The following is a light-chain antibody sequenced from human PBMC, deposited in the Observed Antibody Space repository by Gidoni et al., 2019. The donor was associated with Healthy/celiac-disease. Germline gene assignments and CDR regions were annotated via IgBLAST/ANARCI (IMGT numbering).Light chain of an antibody. CDR1: QSVSSSY. V-gene: IGKV3-20*01. CDR2: GAS. Sequence: EIVLTQSPGTLSLSPGERATLSCRASQSVSSSYLAWYQQKPGQAPRLLIYGASSRATGIPDRFSGSGSGTDFTLTISRLVPEDFAVYYCQQYGSSPLTFGGGTKVEIK. CDR3: QQYGSSPLT. J-gene: IGKJ4*01.